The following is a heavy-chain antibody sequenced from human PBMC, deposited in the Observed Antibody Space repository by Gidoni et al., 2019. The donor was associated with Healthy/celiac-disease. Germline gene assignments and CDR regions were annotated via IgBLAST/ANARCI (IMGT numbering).Heavy chain of an antibody. V-gene: IGHV3-48*02. CDR2: ISSSSSTI. CDR1: GFTVSSYS. J-gene: IGHJ3*02. CDR3: ASSYQLHTRGAFDI. D-gene: IGHD2-2*01. Sequence: EVQLVASGGGLVQPGGSLRLSCAASGFTVSSYSMNWFRQAPGKGRVWVSYISSSSSTIYYADSVKGRFTISRDNANNSLYLQMNSLRDEDTAVYYCASSYQLHTRGAFDIWGQGTMVTVSS.